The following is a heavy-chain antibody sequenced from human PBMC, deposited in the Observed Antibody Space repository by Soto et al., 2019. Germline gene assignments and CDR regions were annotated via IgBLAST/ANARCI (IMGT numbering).Heavy chain of an antibody. V-gene: IGHV1-69*01. CDR2: IIPIFGTA. CDR3: GRQVDTVMVVARRYYYGMDV. J-gene: IGHJ6*02. Sequence: QAQLVQSGAEVKKPGSSVKVSCKASGGTFSSYAISWVRQAPGQGLEWMGGIIPIFGTANYAQKFQGRVMITAEESTSTAYMELSSMRYEDTAVYYCGRQVDTVMVVARRYYYGMDVWGQGTTVTVSS. D-gene: IGHD5-18*01. CDR1: GGTFSSYA.